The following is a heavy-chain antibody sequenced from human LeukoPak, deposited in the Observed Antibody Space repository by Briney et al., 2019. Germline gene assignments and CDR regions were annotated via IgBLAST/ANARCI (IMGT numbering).Heavy chain of an antibody. Sequence: PSEALSLTCTDSGGSISSGGYYWSWIRQPPGKGLEWVGYIYYSGSTYYNPSLKSRVTISVDTSKNQFSLKLSSVTAADTAVYYCARVGYSSSWLPNNWFDPWGQGTLVTVSS. CDR1: GGSISSGGYY. V-gene: IGHV4-31*03. D-gene: IGHD6-13*01. CDR2: IYYSGST. CDR3: ARVGYSSSWLPNNWFDP. J-gene: IGHJ5*02.